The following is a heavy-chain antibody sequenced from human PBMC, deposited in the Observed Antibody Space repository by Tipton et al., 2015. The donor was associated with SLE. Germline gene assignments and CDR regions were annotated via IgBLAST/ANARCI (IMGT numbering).Heavy chain of an antibody. V-gene: IGHV4-59*08. CDR3: ARRRGGASYNDILTGYYDGFDI. D-gene: IGHD3-9*01. Sequence: TLSLTCTVSGGSISSYYWSWIRQPPGKGLEWIGEINHSGSTNYNPSLKSRVTISVDTSKKQFSLKLSSVTAADTTVYYCARRRGGASYNDILTGYYDGFDIWGQGTRVTVSS. CDR2: INHSGST. CDR1: GGSISSYY. J-gene: IGHJ3*02.